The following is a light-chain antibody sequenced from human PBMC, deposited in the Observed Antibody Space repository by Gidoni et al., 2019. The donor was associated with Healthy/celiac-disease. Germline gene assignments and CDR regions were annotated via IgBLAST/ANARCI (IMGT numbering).Light chain of an antibody. CDR1: QTVLYISKYKDY. V-gene: IGKV4-1*01. Sequence: DIVMTQAPDYLAVSLGERATINCKSSQTVLYISKYKDYLAWYQPKPGQPPKLLFYWASTRESGVPDRFRGSGSWTDFTLTLSSLQAEAVAVYYCQQYYSTAWTFGQGTKVEIK. J-gene: IGKJ1*01. CDR2: WAS. CDR3: QQYYSTAWT.